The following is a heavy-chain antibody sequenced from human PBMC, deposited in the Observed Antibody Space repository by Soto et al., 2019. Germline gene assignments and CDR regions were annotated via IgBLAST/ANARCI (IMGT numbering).Heavy chain of an antibody. CDR2: ISYSGSTI. J-gene: IGHJ3*02. CDR1: GFTFSDYY. CDR3: ARDNLAFDI. Sequence: WGSLRLSCAASGFTFSDYYIICIRQAPGKGLEWVSYISYSGSTIYYADSVKGRFTISRDNAKNSLYLQMNSLRAEDTAVYYCARDNLAFDIWGQGTMVTVSS. V-gene: IGHV3-11*01.